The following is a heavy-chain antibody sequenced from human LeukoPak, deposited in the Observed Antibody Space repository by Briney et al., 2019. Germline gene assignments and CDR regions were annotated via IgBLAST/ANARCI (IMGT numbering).Heavy chain of an antibody. CDR3: ARHDFSITMVRGVHYYYYYGMDV. Sequence: SETLSLTCTVSGGSTSSYYWSWIRQPPGKGLEWIGYIYYSGSTNYNPSLKSRVTISVDTSKNQFSLKLSSVTAADTAVYYCARHDFSITMVRGVHYYYYYGMDVWGQGTTVTVSS. V-gene: IGHV4-59*08. CDR2: IYYSGST. D-gene: IGHD3-10*01. J-gene: IGHJ6*02. CDR1: GGSTSSYY.